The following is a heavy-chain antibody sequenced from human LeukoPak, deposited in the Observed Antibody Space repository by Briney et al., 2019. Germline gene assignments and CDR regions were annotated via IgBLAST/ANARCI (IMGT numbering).Heavy chain of an antibody. CDR1: GFIFSNYY. CDR2: INTDGSRT. V-gene: IGHV3-74*01. D-gene: IGHD6-19*01. CDR3: ARVAVGQWLRGDL. J-gene: IGHJ3*01. Sequence: GGSLRLSCAASGFIFSNYYLNWVRRAPGKGLVWVSRINTDGSRTSYADSVKGRFTISRDNAKNTLYLQMNSLRAEDTAVYYCARVAVGQWLRGDLWGQGTMVTVSS.